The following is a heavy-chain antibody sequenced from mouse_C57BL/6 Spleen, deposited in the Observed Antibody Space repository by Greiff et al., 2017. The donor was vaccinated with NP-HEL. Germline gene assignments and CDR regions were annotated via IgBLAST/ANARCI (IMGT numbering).Heavy chain of an antibody. CDR3: ASLDSSGPHYYAMDY. V-gene: IGHV1-26*01. Sequence: EVQLQQSGPELVKPGASVKISCKASGYTFTDYYMNWVKQSHGKSLEWIGDINPNNGGTSYNQKFKGKATLTVDKSSSTAYMELRSLTSEDSAVYYCASLDSSGPHYYAMDYWGQGTSVTVSS. D-gene: IGHD3-2*02. CDR1: GYTFTDYY. J-gene: IGHJ4*01. CDR2: INPNNGGT.